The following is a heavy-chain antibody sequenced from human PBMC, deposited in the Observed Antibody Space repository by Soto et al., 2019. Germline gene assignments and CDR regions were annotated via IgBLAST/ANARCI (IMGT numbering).Heavy chain of an antibody. J-gene: IGHJ4*02. CDR3: ARATLAAAKPQFDY. D-gene: IGHD6-25*01. V-gene: IGHV4-59*13. Sequence: PSETLSLTCTVSGVSINDYYWTWIRQPPGKGLEWIGYLFYTGSTNYNPSLKSRVTISGDTSKNQVSLKLNSVTPADTAVYYCARATLAAAKPQFDYRGQGTLVTV. CDR1: GVSINDYY. CDR2: LFYTGST.